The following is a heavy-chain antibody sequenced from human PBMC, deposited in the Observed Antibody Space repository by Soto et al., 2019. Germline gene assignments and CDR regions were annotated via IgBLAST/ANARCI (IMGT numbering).Heavy chain of an antibody. CDR2: IGCDGNNP. D-gene: IGHD6-19*01. V-gene: IGHV3-23*01. CDR1: GFTFDICA. J-gene: IGHJ3*02. Sequence: EVQLLESGGGLLQPGGSLRLSCAASGFTFDICAVSWLRQAPGKGLEWVSAIGCDGNNPNYADSVKGRFTMSRDNSKNTLNRQMDSLRVEDTAVYYCAKERASKSEKFFSGAFDMWGQGTMDTVSS. CDR3: AKERASKSEKFFSGAFDM.